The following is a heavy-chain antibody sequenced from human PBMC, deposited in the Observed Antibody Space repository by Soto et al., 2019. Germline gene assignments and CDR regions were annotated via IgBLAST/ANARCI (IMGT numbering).Heavy chain of an antibody. CDR1: GGTFSSYA. J-gene: IGHJ2*01. CDR3: ARVSSTGIDYGDNKPCWYFDV. V-gene: IGHV1-69*01. CDR2: IIPLFGTT. D-gene: IGHD4-17*01. Sequence: QVQLVQSGAEVKKPGSSVKVSCKASGGTFSSYAFSWVRQAPGQGLEWMGGIIPLFGTTNYAQKFQGRVTITADESTSTAYMEVSGLRSEDTAVYYCARVSSTGIDYGDNKPCWYFDVWGRGTLVTVSS.